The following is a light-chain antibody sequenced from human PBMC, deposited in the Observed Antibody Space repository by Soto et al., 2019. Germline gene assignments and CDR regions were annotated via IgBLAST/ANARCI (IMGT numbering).Light chain of an antibody. CDR3: QQSYSIPRT. Sequence: DVLMTQSPDSLAVSLGERATINCTSSQSVLYTSNSKNYLAWYQQRPGQPPKLLVCWASTRDSGVPERFSGSGSGTDFSLTISSLQAEDVAVYYCQQSYSIPRTFGQGTKVAVK. CDR2: WAS. CDR1: QSVLYTSNSKNY. V-gene: IGKV4-1*01. J-gene: IGKJ1*01.